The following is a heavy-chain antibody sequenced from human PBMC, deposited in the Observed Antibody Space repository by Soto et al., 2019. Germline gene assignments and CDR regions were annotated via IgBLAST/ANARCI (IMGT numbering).Heavy chain of an antibody. CDR1: GFTLSGYS. V-gene: IGHV3-21*01. CDR3: ARGGRGVTDPGY. Sequence: GASLRLSXAASGFTLSGYSMNWVRQAPGKGLEWVSSISSSSIYIYYADSVKGRFTISRDKAKNSLYLQMNSLRAEDTAVYYCARGGRGVTDPGYWGQGILVTVSS. D-gene: IGHD3-10*01. CDR2: ISSSSIYI. J-gene: IGHJ4*02.